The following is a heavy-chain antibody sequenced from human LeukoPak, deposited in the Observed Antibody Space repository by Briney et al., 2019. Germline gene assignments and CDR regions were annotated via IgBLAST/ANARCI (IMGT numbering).Heavy chain of an antibody. CDR1: GFTFSSYG. J-gene: IGHJ3*02. CDR2: IQYDGSNK. V-gene: IGHV3-30*02. D-gene: IGHD3-3*01. Sequence: GGSLRLSCAASGFTFSSYGMHWVRQAPGKGLEWVAFIQYDGSNKYYADSVKGRFTTSRDNSKNTLYLQMNSLRAEDTAVYYCAKGAPRFLEDSYSRSAFDIWGQGTMVTVSS. CDR3: AKGAPRFLEDSYSRSAFDI.